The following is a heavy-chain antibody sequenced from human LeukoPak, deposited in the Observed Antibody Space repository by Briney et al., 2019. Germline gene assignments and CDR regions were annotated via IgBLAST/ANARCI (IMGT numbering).Heavy chain of an antibody. CDR3: ARGRQDVTMIVVVMTAVSYYLDV. CDR1: GGSFSGHY. Sequence: SETLSLTCAVYGGSFSGHYWTWIRQTPRKGLEWIGEMNPSGSTSYNPSLKSRVTISVDTSKNQFSLKLSSVTAADTADCARGRQDVTMIVVVMTAVSYYLDVWGKGTTVTVS. V-gene: IGHV4-34*01. D-gene: IGHD3-22*01. CDR2: MNPSGST. J-gene: IGHJ6*03.